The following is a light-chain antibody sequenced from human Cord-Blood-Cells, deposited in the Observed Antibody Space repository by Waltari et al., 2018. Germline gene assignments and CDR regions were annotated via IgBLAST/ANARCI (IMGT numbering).Light chain of an antibody. J-gene: IGLJ3*02. CDR3: SSYTSSCTLV. CDR2: DVS. V-gene: IGLV2-14*01. CDR1: SSDVGGYNY. Sequence: QSALTQPASVSGSPGQSITISCTGTSSDVGGYNYVSWYQQHPGKAPKLMIYDVSNRPSGVSNRFSGSKSGNTASLTISGLQAEDEADYYCSSYTSSCTLVFGGGTKLTVI.